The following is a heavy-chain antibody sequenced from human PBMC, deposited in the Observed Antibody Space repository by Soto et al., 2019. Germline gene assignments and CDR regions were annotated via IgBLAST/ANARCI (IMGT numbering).Heavy chain of an antibody. D-gene: IGHD3-16*02. J-gene: IGHJ6*02. Sequence: ESGGGLVQPGGSVRLACAASGFTFNSYWMNWVRQAPGKGLEWVANIKQDGSEQYYVDSVRGRFSVSRDNANNLMYLQMSSLRAEDTAVYYCARGLTAGVFYDHTWGGYLPKTYGLDVWGQGTAVTVSS. V-gene: IGHV3-7*01. CDR1: GFTFNSYW. CDR2: IKQDGSEQ. CDR3: ARGLTAGVFYDHTWGGYLPKTYGLDV.